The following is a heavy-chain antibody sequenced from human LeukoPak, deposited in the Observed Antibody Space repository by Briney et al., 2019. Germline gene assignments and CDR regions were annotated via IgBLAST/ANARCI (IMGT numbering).Heavy chain of an antibody. V-gene: IGHV3-64*01. CDR3: ARSTPAYDY. J-gene: IGHJ4*02. D-gene: IGHD3-16*01. Sequence: GGSLRLSCEASGFTFSNYGMNWVRQAPGKGLEYVSAISSNGDSTYYANSVKGRFTISRDNSKNTLYLQMGSLRAEDMAIYSCARSTPAYDYWGQGTLVTVSS. CDR2: ISSNGDST. CDR1: GFTFSNYG.